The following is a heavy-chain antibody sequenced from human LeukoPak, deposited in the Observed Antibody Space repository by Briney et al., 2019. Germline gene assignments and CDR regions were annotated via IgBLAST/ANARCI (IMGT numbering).Heavy chain of an antibody. D-gene: IGHD6-13*01. CDR2: FYSSVST. Sequence: PSETLSLTCAVSGDSIKTYYWSWIRQSAGTGLEWIGRFYSSVSTTYNPSLKSRVTMSVDTSNNLFFLNLTSVTAADTAVYFCVREKLYTSSWGFQHWGQGTLVSVSS. J-gene: IGHJ1*01. V-gene: IGHV4-4*07. CDR3: VREKLYTSSWGFQH. CDR1: GDSIKTYY.